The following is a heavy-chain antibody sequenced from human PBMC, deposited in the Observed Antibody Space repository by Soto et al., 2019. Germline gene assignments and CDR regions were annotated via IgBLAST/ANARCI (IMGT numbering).Heavy chain of an antibody. CDR2: IYYTGNA. V-gene: IGHV4-61*01. CDR3: AREPHCSGGSCYSEGGMDV. D-gene: IGHD2-15*01. CDR1: GGSVSSGSSY. J-gene: IGHJ6*02. Sequence: PSETLSLTCTVSGGSVSSGSSYWSWIRQPPGKGLEWIAYIYYTGNANYNPSLKSRVTISIDTSKSQFSLKLSSVTAADTAVYYCAREPHCSGGSCYSEGGMDVWGQGTTVTVSS.